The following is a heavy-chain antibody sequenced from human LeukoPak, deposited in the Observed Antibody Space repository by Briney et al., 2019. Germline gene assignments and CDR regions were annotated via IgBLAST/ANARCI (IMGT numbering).Heavy chain of an antibody. CDR3: ARDPSGTLFDF. V-gene: IGHV3-7*01. CDR2: IMQDGSEK. Sequence: GGSLRLSCAASGFTFSDYWMAWVRQALGKGLECVANIMQDGSEKYFVDSVKGRFTISRDNAKNSLYLRMNSLRAEDTAVYYCARDPSGTLFDFWGQGALVTVSS. J-gene: IGHJ4*02. D-gene: IGHD1-26*01. CDR1: GFTFSDYW.